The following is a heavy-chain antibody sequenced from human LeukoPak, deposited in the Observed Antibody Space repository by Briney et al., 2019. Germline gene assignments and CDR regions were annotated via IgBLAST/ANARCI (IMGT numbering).Heavy chain of an antibody. Sequence: ASAKVSCKASGYTFIDYSIHWVRQAPGQGLEWMGEINPNNGDTNFAPEFQGRVTMTRDTSITTAFMELSSLRYADTAIYYCATHCSGAACFDYWGQGTLVTVSS. CDR1: GYTFIDYS. J-gene: IGHJ4*02. V-gene: IGHV1-2*02. CDR3: ATHCSGAACFDY. CDR2: INPNNGDT. D-gene: IGHD2-15*01.